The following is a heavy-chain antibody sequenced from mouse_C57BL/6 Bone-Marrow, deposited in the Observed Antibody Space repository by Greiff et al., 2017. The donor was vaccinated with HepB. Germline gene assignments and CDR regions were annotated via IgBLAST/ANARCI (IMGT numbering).Heavy chain of an antibody. D-gene: IGHD2-4*01. CDR1: GFSLTSYG. V-gene: IGHV2-6*01. CDR3: ARIYYDYDGAWFAY. J-gene: IGHJ3*01. CDR2: IWGVGST. Sequence: VQLVESGPGLVAPSQSLSITCTVSGFSLTSYGVDWVRQSPGKGLEWLGVIWGVGSTNYNSALKSRLSISKDNSKSQVFLKMNSLQTDDTAMYYCARIYYDYDGAWFAYWGQGTLVTVSA.